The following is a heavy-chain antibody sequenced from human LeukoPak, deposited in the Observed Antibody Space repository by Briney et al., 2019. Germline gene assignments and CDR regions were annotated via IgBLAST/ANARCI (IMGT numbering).Heavy chain of an antibody. D-gene: IGHD2-2*01. CDR2: IYYSGST. CDR1: GGSISSGDYY. CDR3: ARAPRIIVVVPAANAPGAFDI. V-gene: IGHV4-30-4*08. Sequence: PSQTLSLTCTVSGGSISSGDYYWSWIRQPPGKGLEWIGYIYYSGSTYYNPSLKSRVTISVDTSKNQFSLKLSSVTAADTAVYYCARAPRIIVVVPAANAPGAFDIWGQGTMVTVPS. J-gene: IGHJ3*02.